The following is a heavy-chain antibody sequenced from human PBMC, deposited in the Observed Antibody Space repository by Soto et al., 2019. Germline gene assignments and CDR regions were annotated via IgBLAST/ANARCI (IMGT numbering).Heavy chain of an antibody. CDR3: ARXTRYFDWSTGYYFDY. V-gene: IGHV3-11*01. J-gene: IGHJ4*02. CDR2: ISSSGSTI. Sequence: QVQLVESGGGLVKPGGSLRLSCAASGFTFSDYYMSWIRQAXGKGLEWVSYISSSGSTIYYADSVKGRFTISRDNAKXXXXXQMNXLRAEDTAVYYXARXTRYFDWSTGYYFDYWGQGTLVTVSS. D-gene: IGHD3-9*01. CDR1: GFTFSDYY.